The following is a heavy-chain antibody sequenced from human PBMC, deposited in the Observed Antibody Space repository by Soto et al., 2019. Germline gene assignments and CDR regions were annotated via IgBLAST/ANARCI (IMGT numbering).Heavy chain of an antibody. CDR3: ATVPPRIVVVLAEFPT. CDR1: GTSISSSYW. Sequence: QVQLKQSGPGLVRPSGTLSLTCRVSGTSISSSYWWAWVRQSPGKGLEWIGEIYHNGITKYNPSLKSRVSMSIDKSNNQFSLKLTSVIAADTAVYYCATVPPRIVVVLAEFPTWGQGTLVTVSS. V-gene: IGHV4-4*02. CDR2: IYHNGIT. D-gene: IGHD2-21*01. J-gene: IGHJ4*02.